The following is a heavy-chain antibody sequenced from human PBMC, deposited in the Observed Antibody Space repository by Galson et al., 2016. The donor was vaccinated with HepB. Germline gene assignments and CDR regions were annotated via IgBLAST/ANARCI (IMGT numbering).Heavy chain of an antibody. V-gene: IGHV4-39*01. CDR2: ISYSGST. J-gene: IGHJ4*02. D-gene: IGHD1-14*01. CDR3: ARHELRNGYLFN. Sequence: SETLSLTCTVSGGSISSSPYYWAWIRQSPGRGLEWIASISYSGSTYYNPSLKSRVTISVDTSKNQFSLKVNSVTAADTAVYYCARHELRNGYLFNWGQGTLVTVSS. CDR1: GGSISSSPYY.